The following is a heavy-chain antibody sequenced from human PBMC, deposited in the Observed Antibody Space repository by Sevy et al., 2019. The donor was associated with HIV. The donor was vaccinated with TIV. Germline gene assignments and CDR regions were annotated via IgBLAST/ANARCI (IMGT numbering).Heavy chain of an antibody. D-gene: IGHD2-15*01. Sequence: SETLSLTCTVSGGSISSYYWSWIRQPPGKGLEWIGYIYYSGSTNYNPSLKSRVTISVDTSKNQFSLKLSSVTAADTAVYYCARDIVVVVGDYYYYYGMDVWGQGTTVTVSS. J-gene: IGHJ6*02. CDR3: ARDIVVVVGDYYYYYGMDV. V-gene: IGHV4-59*13. CDR2: IYYSGST. CDR1: GGSISSYY.